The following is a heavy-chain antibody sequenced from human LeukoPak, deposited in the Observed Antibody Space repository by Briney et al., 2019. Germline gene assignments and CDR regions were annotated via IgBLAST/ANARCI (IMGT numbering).Heavy chain of an antibody. CDR2: INHSGST. CDR3: ARDPLISVGSSRFGNWFDP. Sequence: SETLSLTCTVSGYSISSGYFWGWIRQPPGKGLEWIGEINHSGSTNYNPSLKSRVTISVDTSKNQFSLKLSSVTAADTAVYYCARDPLISVGSSRFGNWFDPWGQGTLVTVSS. CDR1: GYSISSGYF. J-gene: IGHJ5*02. V-gene: IGHV4-38-2*02. D-gene: IGHD2-2*01.